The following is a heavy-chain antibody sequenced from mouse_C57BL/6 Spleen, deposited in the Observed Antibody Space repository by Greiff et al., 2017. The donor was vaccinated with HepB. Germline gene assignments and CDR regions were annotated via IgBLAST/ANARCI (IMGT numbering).Heavy chain of an antibody. J-gene: IGHJ4*01. CDR3: ARDRTGTEAMDY. CDR2: ISDGGSYT. V-gene: IGHV5-4*01. CDR1: GFTFSSYA. D-gene: IGHD4-1*01. Sequence: EVQVVESGGGLVKPGGSLKLSCAASGFTFSSYAMSWVRQTPEKRLEWVATISDGGSYTYYPDNVKGRFTISRDNAKNNLYLQMSHLKSEDTAMYYCARDRTGTEAMDYWGQGTSVTVSS.